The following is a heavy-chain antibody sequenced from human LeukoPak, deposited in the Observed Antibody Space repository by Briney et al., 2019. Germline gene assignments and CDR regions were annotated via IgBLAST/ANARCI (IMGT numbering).Heavy chain of an antibody. CDR3: ARHEGRGWYENY. D-gene: IGHD6-19*01. V-gene: IGHV4-4*02. J-gene: IGHJ4*02. Sequence: SGTLSLTCAVSGGSISSTNWWSWVRQPPGKGLEWIGEIYPSGSTNYNPSLKSRVTISVDKSKNQFSLKLSSVTAADTAVYYCARHEGRGWYENYWGQGTLVTVSS. CDR1: GGSISSTNW. CDR2: IYPSGST.